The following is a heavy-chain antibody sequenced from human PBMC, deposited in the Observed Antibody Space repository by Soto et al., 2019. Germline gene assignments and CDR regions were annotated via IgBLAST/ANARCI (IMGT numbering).Heavy chain of an antibody. D-gene: IGHD3-16*02. CDR3: AREGGGYRFDY. V-gene: IGHV4-59*01. J-gene: IGHJ4*02. CDR1: VVSISSYY. CDR2: IFYSGKI. Sequence: PSETLSLTCTVSVVSISSYYWILIRQPPGKGLEWIGYIFYSGKIDYNPSLKSRVTMSVDMSKNQISLKLTSVSAADTAVYYCAREGGGYRFDYWGQGTLVTVSS.